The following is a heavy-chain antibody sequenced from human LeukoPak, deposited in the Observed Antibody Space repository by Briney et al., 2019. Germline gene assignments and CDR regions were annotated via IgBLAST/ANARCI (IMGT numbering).Heavy chain of an antibody. Sequence: SETLSLTCTVSGDITHYWGWVRQPPGKGLEYIGSIYYSGSVYYNPSLRSRVTISLDTATKQLSLKLTSVTAADTAVYYCASLYGSRAFDIWGQGTMVTVSS. CDR3: ASLYGSRAFDI. V-gene: IGHV4-39*01. CDR2: IYYSGSV. D-gene: IGHD3-10*01. J-gene: IGHJ3*02. CDR1: GDITHY.